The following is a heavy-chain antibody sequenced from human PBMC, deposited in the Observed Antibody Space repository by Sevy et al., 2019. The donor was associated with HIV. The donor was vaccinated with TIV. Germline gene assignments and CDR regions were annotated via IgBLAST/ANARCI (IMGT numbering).Heavy chain of an antibody. Sequence: GESLKISCAASGFTFSRYTMAWVRQAPGKGLEWFSSVNKNGETHYIDSVRGRFTISRDNSKNTVYLQMNSLRAEDTAIYYCAREDTTMVLSVDYWGQGTLVTVSS. CDR2: VNKNGET. CDR3: AREDTTMVLSVDY. V-gene: IGHV3-23*01. J-gene: IGHJ4*02. CDR1: GFTFSRYT. D-gene: IGHD5-18*01.